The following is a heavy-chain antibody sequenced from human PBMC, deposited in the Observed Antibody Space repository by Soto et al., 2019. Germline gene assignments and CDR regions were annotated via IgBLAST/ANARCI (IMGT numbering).Heavy chain of an antibody. Sequence: SETLSLTCTVSGGSISSYYWNWIRQPPGKGLEWIGYIYYSGSTSYNPSLKSRVTISVDTSKNQISLKLSSVTAADTAVYYCAKSLLTVTPVLIDYWGQGTLVTVSS. CDR2: IYYSGST. D-gene: IGHD4-17*01. J-gene: IGHJ4*02. CDR3: AKSLLTVTPVLIDY. V-gene: IGHV4-59*01. CDR1: GGSISSYY.